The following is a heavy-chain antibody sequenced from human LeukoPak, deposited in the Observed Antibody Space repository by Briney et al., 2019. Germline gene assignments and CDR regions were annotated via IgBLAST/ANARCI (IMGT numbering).Heavy chain of an antibody. CDR2: IYYSGST. J-gene: IGHJ4*02. CDR1: GGSISSSSYY. Sequence: SETLSLTCTVSGGSISSSSYYWGWIRQPPGKGLEWIGSIYYSGSTYYNPSLKSRVTKSVDTSKNQFSLKLSSVTAADTAVYYCARLGPYYYGSGSYYKPFDYWGQGTLVTVSS. CDR3: ARLGPYYYGSGSYYKPFDY. V-gene: IGHV4-39*01. D-gene: IGHD3-10*01.